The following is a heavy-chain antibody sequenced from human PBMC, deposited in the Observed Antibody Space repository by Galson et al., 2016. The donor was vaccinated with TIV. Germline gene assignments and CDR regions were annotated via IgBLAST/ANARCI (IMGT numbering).Heavy chain of an antibody. CDR2: ISGSGGST. Sequence: SLRLSCAASGFTFTTYGMTWVRQAPGKALEWVSFISGSGGSTYYADSVKGRFTVSRDNSKNTLYLQMNSLRAEDTAVYFCAKMDSSGFDYVRRFDFWGQGTLATVSS. CDR1: GFTFTTYG. CDR3: AKMDSSGFDYVRRFDF. J-gene: IGHJ4*02. D-gene: IGHD3-22*01. V-gene: IGHV3-23*01.